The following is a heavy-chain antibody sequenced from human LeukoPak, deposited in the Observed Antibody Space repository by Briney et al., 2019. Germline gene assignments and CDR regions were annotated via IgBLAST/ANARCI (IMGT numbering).Heavy chain of an antibody. D-gene: IGHD3-10*01. CDR3: AKVAKYYYGSETYYFFEH. V-gene: IGHV3-23*01. CDR2: ITGSGGTT. CDR1: GITFSFYG. J-gene: IGHJ4*02. Sequence: GGSLRLSCEASGITFSFYGMSWVRQAPGKGLEWVSAITGSGGTTYYADSMKGRFTISRDNSKNTLYLQMNSLRVEDTAVYYCAKVAKYYYGSETYYFFEHWGQGTPVTASS.